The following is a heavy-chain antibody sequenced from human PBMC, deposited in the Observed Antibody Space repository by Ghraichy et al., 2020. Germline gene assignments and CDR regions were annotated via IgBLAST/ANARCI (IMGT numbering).Heavy chain of an antibody. J-gene: IGHJ5*02. D-gene: IGHD2-2*01. Sequence: GGSLRLSCAAPGFTFSSYWMSWVRQAPGKGLEWVANIKQDVSEKYYVDSVKGRFTISRDNAKNSLYLQMNSLRAEDTAVYYCARAGSNIVVVPAAAFDPWGQGTLVTVSS. CDR2: IKQDVSEK. V-gene: IGHV3-7*03. CDR1: GFTFSSYW. CDR3: ARAGSNIVVVPAAAFDP.